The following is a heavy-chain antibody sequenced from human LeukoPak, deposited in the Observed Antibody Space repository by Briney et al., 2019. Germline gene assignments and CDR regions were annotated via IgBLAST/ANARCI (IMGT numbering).Heavy chain of an antibody. D-gene: IGHD3-16*01. Sequence: ASVKVSCKASGYAFTGYYMHWVRQAPGQGLEWMGWINPNSGGTNYAQKFQGWVTMTRDTSIASSYMELTGLESDDTAVYYCARGRRILGGPENAGDFFDFWGQGSLVTVSS. CDR1: GYAFTGYY. CDR3: ARGRRILGGPENAGDFFDF. V-gene: IGHV1-2*04. J-gene: IGHJ4*01. CDR2: INPNSGGT.